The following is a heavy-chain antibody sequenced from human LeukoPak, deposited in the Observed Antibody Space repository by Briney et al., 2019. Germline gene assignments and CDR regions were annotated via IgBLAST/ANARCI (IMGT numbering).Heavy chain of an antibody. D-gene: IGHD2-21*02. CDR3: AREMWCSSGDCYLNVFDF. CDR2: ISPASGRT. CDR1: GYTFKSYG. J-gene: IGHJ3*01. V-gene: IGHV1-18*01. Sequence: ASVKVSCKASGYTFKSYGIIWVRQAPGRGLEWMGYISPASGRTTYAQNLQGRVTLTTDTPTTTAHMELRSLRSDDTAVYYCAREMWCSSGDCYLNVFDFWGQGTLVTVSP.